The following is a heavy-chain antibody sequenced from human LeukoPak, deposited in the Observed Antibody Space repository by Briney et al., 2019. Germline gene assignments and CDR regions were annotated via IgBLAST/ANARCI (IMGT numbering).Heavy chain of an antibody. CDR1: GYTFTSYD. CDR2: MNPNSGNT. V-gene: IGHV1-8*01. D-gene: IGHD3-10*01. CDR3: ARLVTTMVRGVIITEGNWFDP. Sequence: GASVKVSCKASGYTFTSYDINWVRQATGQGLEWMGWMNPNSGNTGYAQKFQGRVTMTRNTSISTAYMELSSLRSEDTAVYYCARLVTTMVRGVIITEGNWFDPWGQGTLVTVSS. J-gene: IGHJ5*02.